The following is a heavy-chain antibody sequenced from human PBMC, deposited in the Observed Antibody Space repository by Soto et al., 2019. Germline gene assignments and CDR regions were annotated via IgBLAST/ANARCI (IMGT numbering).Heavy chain of an antibody. Sequence: PSETLSLTCTVSGGSISSYYWSWIRQPPGKGLEWIGYIYYSGSTNYNPSLKSRVTISVDTSKNQFSLKLSSVTAADTAVYYCARVEAGWFDYWGQGTLVTVSS. CDR3: ARVEAGWFDY. J-gene: IGHJ5*01. CDR1: GGSISSYY. V-gene: IGHV4-59*01. CDR2: IYYSGST.